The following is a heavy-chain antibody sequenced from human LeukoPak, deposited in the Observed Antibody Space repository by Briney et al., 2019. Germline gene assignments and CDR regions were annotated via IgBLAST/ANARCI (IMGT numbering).Heavy chain of an antibody. CDR1: RYTFTGYH. Sequence: ASVKVSCKASRYTFTGYHIHWVRQAPGQGLEWMGWINPDSGGTNFPQNFQDTVTMTRDTSISTAYMEVSWLRSDDTAVYYCARDLTGDPAAYFDFWGEGTLVTVSS. D-gene: IGHD3-9*01. V-gene: IGHV1-2*02. J-gene: IGHJ4*02. CDR3: ARDLTGDPAAYFDF. CDR2: INPDSGGT.